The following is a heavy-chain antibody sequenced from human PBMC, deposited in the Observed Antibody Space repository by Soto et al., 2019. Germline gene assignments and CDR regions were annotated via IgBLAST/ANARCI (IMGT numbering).Heavy chain of an antibody. CDR2: IDYSGST. V-gene: IGHV4-59*01. Sequence: SETLSLTCTVSGGSISSYYWSWIRQPPGKGLEWIGYIDYSGSTNYNPSLKSRVTISVDTSKNQFSLELSSVTAADTGVYYCARGGWKLFDYWGQGTLVTVSS. CDR3: ARGGWKLFDY. J-gene: IGHJ4*02. CDR1: GGSISSYY. D-gene: IGHD6-19*01.